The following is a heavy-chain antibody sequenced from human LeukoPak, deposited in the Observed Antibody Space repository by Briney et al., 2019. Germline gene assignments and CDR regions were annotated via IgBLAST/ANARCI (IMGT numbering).Heavy chain of an antibody. V-gene: IGHV1-69*13. D-gene: IGHD2-2*01. J-gene: IGHJ5*02. Sequence: SVNVSFKSSVCTFSSYAISWVRQPPGQGLEWMGVIIPTFGTANYAQKFQGRVTITADESTSTAYMELSSLRSEDTAVYYCAGGSTSHNSIWFDPWGQGTLVTVSS. CDR2: IIPTFGTA. CDR3: AGGSTSHNSIWFDP. CDR1: VCTFSSYA.